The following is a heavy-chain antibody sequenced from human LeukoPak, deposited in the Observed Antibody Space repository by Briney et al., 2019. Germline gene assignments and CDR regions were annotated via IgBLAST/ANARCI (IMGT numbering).Heavy chain of an antibody. V-gene: IGHV3-23*01. CDR3: ATYRQVLLPFES. CDR1: GFTFSTFA. J-gene: IGHJ4*02. D-gene: IGHD2-8*02. Sequence: GGSLRLSCAASGFTFSTFAMIWVRQPPGKGLEWVSSIFPSGGEIHYADSARGRFTISRGNSKSTLSLQMNSLRAEDTAIYYCATYRQVLLPFESWGQGTLVTVSS. CDR2: IFPSGGEI.